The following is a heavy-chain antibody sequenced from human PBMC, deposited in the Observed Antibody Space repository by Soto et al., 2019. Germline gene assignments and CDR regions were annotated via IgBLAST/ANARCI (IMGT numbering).Heavy chain of an antibody. J-gene: IGHJ6*01. CDR2: IKEDGSEA. CDR3: ARDWGAPGRGSALGYYYHFGMDV. CDR1: GFTFSTYW. D-gene: IGHD3-16*01. V-gene: IGHV3-7*05. Sequence: EVQLVESGGGLVQPGGSLRLSCAASGFTFSTYWMNWVRQAPGKGLEWVANIKEDGSEAYYVDSVKGRFTTSRDNAKNSLYLDMNSLRGEDTAVYYCARDWGAPGRGSALGYYYHFGMDVW.